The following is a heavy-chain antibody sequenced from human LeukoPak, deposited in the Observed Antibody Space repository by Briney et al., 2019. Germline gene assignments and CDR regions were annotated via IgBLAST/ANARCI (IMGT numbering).Heavy chain of an antibody. CDR1: GGSISSYY. V-gene: IGHV4-59*01. D-gene: IGHD6-19*01. J-gene: IGHJ6*03. CDR3: ALNGEIGSGWYGDYYYYYMDV. Sequence: SETLSLTCTVSGGSISSYYWSWIRQPPGKGLEWIGYIYYSGSTNYNPSLKSRVTISVDTSKNQFSLKLSSVTAADTAVYYCALNGEIGSGWYGDYYYYYMDVWGKGTTVTVSS. CDR2: IYYSGST.